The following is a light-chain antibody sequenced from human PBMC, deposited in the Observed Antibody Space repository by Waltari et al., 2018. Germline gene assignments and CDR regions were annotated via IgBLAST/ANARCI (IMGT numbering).Light chain of an antibody. CDR3: QQYYNAPRT. CDR1: QSVFISSKNNYG. CDR2: WAS. Sequence: DIVMTQSPDSLAVSLGERATIRCKSSQSVFISSKNNYGLSWVQHKPGLPPKVIIKWASTRESGVPARFSGSGSGTDFTLTISSLQAEDVAVYYCQQYYNAPRTFGRGTRVEIK. J-gene: IGKJ1*01. V-gene: IGKV4-1*01.